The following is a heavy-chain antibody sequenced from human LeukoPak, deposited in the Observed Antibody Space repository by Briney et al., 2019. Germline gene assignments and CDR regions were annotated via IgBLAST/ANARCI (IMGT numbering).Heavy chain of an antibody. D-gene: IGHD6-19*01. V-gene: IGHV4-39*02. Sequence: PSETLSLTCTVSGGSIRSSSYYWGWMRHPPGKALEWIGCIFYRGNTYYNASLKSRVTISVDTSKNHFYLKLSSVTSADTAVYYCARRGSGGGLFDYSGQGTLVTVSS. J-gene: IGHJ4*02. CDR2: IFYRGNT. CDR1: GGSIRSSSYY. CDR3: ARRGSGGGLFDY.